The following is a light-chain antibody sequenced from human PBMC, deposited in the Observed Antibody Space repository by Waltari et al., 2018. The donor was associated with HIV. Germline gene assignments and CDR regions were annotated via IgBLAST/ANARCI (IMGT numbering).Light chain of an antibody. V-gene: IGKV1-39*01. CDR2: SAS. CDR1: QKINNF. CDR3: LQTYTTPLT. Sequence: DIQMTQSPSSLSASVGDRVTVTCRANQKINNFLNWFRQRPGKAPEVLIHSASSLQSGVSSRFSGSGSGTDFTLTISSLQPEDFATYYCLQTYTTPLTFGPGTKVDI. J-gene: IGKJ3*01.